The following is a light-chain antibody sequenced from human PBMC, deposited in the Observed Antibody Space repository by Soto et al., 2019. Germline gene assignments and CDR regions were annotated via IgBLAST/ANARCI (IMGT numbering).Light chain of an antibody. CDR1: SSNIGAGYD. CDR2: GNS. V-gene: IGLV1-40*01. Sequence: QSVLTQPPSVSGAPGQRVTISCTGSSSNIGAGYDVHWYQQLPGTAPKLLIYGNSNRPSGVPDLFSGSKSGTSASLAITGLQAEDEADYYCHSYYSSQSGVVFGGGTKVTVL. J-gene: IGLJ2*01. CDR3: HSYYSSQSGVV.